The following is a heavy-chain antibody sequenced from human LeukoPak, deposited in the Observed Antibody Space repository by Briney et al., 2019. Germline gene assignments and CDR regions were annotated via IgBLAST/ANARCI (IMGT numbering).Heavy chain of an antibody. V-gene: IGHV7-4-1*02. CDR3: AREDCDSSGYCQYYYYCGMDV. J-gene: IGHJ6*02. Sequence: ASVKVSCKASGYTFTSYAMNWVRQAPGQGLEWMGWINTNTGNPTYGQGFTGRFVFSLDTSVSTAYLQISSLKAEDTAVYYCAREDCDSSGYCQYYYYCGMDVWGQGTTVTVSS. CDR1: GYTFTSYA. D-gene: IGHD3-22*01. CDR2: INTNTGNP.